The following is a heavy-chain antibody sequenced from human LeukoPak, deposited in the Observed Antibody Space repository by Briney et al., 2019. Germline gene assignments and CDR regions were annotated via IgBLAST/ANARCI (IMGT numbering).Heavy chain of an antibody. CDR2: IYHSGST. CDR3: ARGDDSSGSYYFDY. CDR1: GGSISSSNW. J-gene: IGHJ4*02. D-gene: IGHD3-22*01. Sequence: SGTLSLTCAVSGGSISSSNWWSWVRQPPGKGLEWIGEIYHSGSTNYNPSLKSRVTISVDKSKNQFSLKLSSVTAADTAVYYCARGDDSSGSYYFDYWGQETLVTVSS. V-gene: IGHV4-4*02.